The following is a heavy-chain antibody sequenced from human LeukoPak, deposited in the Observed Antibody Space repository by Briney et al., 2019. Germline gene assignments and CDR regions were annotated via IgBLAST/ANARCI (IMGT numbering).Heavy chain of an antibody. CDR3: ARWIHPYCGGDCYSGDDDAFDI. Sequence: SETLSLTCTVSGGSISSYYWSWIRQPPGKGLEWIGYIYYSGSTNYNPSLKSRVTISVDTSKNQFSLKLSSVTAADTAVYYCARWIHPYCGGDCYSGDDDAFDIWGQGTMVTVSS. V-gene: IGHV4-59*08. J-gene: IGHJ3*02. CDR2: IYYSGST. CDR1: GGSISSYY. D-gene: IGHD2-21*02.